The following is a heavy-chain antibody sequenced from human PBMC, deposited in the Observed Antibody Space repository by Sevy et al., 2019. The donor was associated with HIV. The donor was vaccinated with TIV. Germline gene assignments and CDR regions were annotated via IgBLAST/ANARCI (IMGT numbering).Heavy chain of an antibody. CDR2: ISGLTNYI. Sequence: GGSLRLSCAASGFAFSDYYMNWIRQAPGKGLEWVSCISGLTNYINYADSVKGRFTISRDITKNSVYLQMNSLRAEDTAVYYCARRSSGWDYFDYWGQGTPVTVSS. CDR3: ARRSSGWDYFDY. V-gene: IGHV3-11*06. CDR1: GFAFSDYY. J-gene: IGHJ4*02. D-gene: IGHD6-19*01.